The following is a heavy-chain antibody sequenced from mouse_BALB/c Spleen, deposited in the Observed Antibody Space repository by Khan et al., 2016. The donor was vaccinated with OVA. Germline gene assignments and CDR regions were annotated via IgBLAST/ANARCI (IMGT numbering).Heavy chain of an antibody. J-gene: IGHJ4*01. CDR3: ARKRGVHYNMDF. V-gene: IGHV2-2*01. CDR1: GFSLTNYG. CDR2: IWSGGNT. Sequence: VQLQESGPGLVQPSQSLSITCTVSGFSLTNYGVHWIRQSPGRGLEWLGLIWSGGNTDYNAAFISRLTISKDNTKNQVFFKMNSLQADYTAIYYCARKRGVHYNMDFWGQGISVTVSS.